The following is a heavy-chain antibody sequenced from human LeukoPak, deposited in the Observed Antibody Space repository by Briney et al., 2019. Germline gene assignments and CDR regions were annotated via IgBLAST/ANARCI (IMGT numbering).Heavy chain of an antibody. D-gene: IGHD2-2*01. CDR1: GYTFTGYY. Sequence: ASVKVSCKASGYTFTGYYMHWVRQAPGQGLEWMGWINPNSGGTNYAQKFQGRVTMTRDTSNSTAYMELSRLRSDDTAVYYCARGYCSSTSCYYRYWGQGTLVTVSS. CDR2: INPNSGGT. V-gene: IGHV1-2*02. J-gene: IGHJ4*02. CDR3: ARGYCSSTSCYYRY.